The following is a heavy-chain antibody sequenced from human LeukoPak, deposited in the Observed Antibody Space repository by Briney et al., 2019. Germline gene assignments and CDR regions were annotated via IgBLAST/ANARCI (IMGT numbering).Heavy chain of an antibody. CDR3: ASPFYYGSSGHPFDY. V-gene: IGHV3-74*01. D-gene: IGHD3-22*01. Sequence: GGSLRLSCAASGFTFSSYWMHWVRQTPGKGLVWVSRINSDGSSTRYADSVRGRFTISRDNAKNTLYLQMNSLRAEDTAVYYCASPFYYGSSGHPFDYWGQGTLVTVSS. J-gene: IGHJ4*02. CDR2: INSDGSST. CDR1: GFTFSSYW.